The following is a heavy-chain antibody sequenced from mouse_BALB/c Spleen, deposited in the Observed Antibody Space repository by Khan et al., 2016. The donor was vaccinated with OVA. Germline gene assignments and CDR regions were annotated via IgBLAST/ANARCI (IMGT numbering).Heavy chain of an antibody. J-gene: IGHJ3*01. CDR2: MTYSGNT. CDR3: ARTTDRYAFAY. V-gene: IGHV3-8*02. Sequence: EVQLQESGPSLVQPSQTLSLTCSVTGDSITSGYWSWIRKFPGNKLEYMGYMTYSGNTYYNPSLKRRISITQQTSKNHYYLQLNSVTTEATATYYGARTTDRYAFAYWGQGTLVTVSA. CDR1: GDSITSGY. D-gene: IGHD2-14*01.